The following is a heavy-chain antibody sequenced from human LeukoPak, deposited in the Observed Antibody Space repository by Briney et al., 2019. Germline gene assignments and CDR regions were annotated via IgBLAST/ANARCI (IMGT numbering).Heavy chain of an antibody. J-gene: IGHJ6*03. CDR3: ARDGLQGYYMDV. D-gene: IGHD4-11*01. CDR1: GGSFSGYY. V-gene: IGHV4-34*01. CDR2: INHSGST. Sequence: SETLSLTCAVYGGSFSGYYWSWIRQPPGKGLEWIGEINHSGSTYYNPSLKSRVTISVDTSKNQFSLKLSSVTAADTAVYYCARDGLQGYYMDVWGKGTTVTISS.